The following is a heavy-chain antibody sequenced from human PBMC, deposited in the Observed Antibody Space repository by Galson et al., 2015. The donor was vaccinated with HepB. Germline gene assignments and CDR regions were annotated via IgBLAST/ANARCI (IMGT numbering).Heavy chain of an antibody. D-gene: IGHD3-22*01. V-gene: IGHV1-8*01. CDR2: MNPNSGNT. CDR3: ARLGRGYYDSSGYYWGAFDI. CDR1: GSTFTSYD. J-gene: IGHJ3*02. Sequence: SVKVSCKASGSTFTSYDIDWVRQATGQGLERMGWMNPNSGNTGYAQKFQGRVTMTRDTSISTAYMELSSLRSEDTAVYYCARLGRGYYDSSGYYWGAFDIWGQGTMVTVSS.